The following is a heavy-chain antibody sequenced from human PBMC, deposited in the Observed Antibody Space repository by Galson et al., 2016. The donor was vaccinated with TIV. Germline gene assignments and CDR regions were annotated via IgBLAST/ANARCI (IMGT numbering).Heavy chain of an antibody. CDR3: AREFSIPPRHYGMDV. J-gene: IGHJ6*02. CDR2: IWYDGSNE. CDR1: RFDFSSYG. V-gene: IGHV3-33*01. D-gene: IGHD6-6*01. Sequence: SLRLSCAASRFDFSSYGIHWVRQAPGKGLEWVSLIWYDGSNEDYSDSVKGRFTISRDKSINMLYLQMNSLRVEDTAVYYCAREFSIPPRHYGMDVWCRGTTVSV.